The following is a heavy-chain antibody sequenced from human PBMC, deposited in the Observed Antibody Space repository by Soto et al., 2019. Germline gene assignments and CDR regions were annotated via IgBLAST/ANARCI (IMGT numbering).Heavy chain of an antibody. D-gene: IGHD3-22*01. Sequence: SVKVSCKASGGTFSSYAISWVRQAPGQGLEWMGGIIPIFGTANYAQKFQGRVTITADKSTSTAYMELSSLRSEDTAVYYCARSVSYYDSSGYSGFGYWGQGTLVTVSS. CDR3: ARSVSYYDSSGYSGFGY. V-gene: IGHV1-69*06. CDR2: IIPIFGTA. J-gene: IGHJ4*02. CDR1: GGTFSSYA.